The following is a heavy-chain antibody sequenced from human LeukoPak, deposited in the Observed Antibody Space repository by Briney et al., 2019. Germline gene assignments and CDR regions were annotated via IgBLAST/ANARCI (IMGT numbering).Heavy chain of an antibody. V-gene: IGHV4-34*01. CDR3: AIQGSTWYYFDY. CDR2: INHSGST. J-gene: IGHJ4*02. Sequence: SETLSLTCAVYGGSFSGYYWSWIRQPPGKGLEWIGEINHSGSTNYNPSLKSRVTISVDTSKNQFSLKLSSVTAADTAVYYCAIQGSTWYYFDYWGQGTLVAVSS. CDR1: GGSFSGYY. D-gene: IGHD6-13*01.